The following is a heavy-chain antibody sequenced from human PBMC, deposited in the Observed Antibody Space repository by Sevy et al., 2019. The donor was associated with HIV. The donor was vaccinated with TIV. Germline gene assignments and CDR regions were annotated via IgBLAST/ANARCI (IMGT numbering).Heavy chain of an antibody. CDR1: GFTFRNYG. Sequence: GGSLRLSCVASGFTFRNYGMHWVRHAPGKGLEWVAVIWHDGKNKNYAESVKGRFTIFRDNSKNTLYLEMNSLRVEDTDVFYCARDQGKDAPMDVWGQGTTVTVSS. CDR3: ARDQGKDAPMDV. D-gene: IGHD6-13*01. CDR2: IWHDGKNK. J-gene: IGHJ6*02. V-gene: IGHV3-33*01.